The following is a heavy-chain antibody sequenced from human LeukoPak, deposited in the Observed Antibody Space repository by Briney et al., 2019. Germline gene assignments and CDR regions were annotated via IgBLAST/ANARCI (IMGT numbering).Heavy chain of an antibody. D-gene: IGHD2-21*02. J-gene: IGHJ4*02. CDR1: GFTFSSYE. Sequence: GRSLRLSCAASGFTFSSYEMNWVRQAPGKGLEWISYIGTSGSTIYYADSVKGRFTISRDNAKNSLYLQMNSLRAEDTAVYYCARTNLVTAMLDYWGQGTLVTVSS. V-gene: IGHV3-48*03. CDR3: ARTNLVTAMLDY. CDR2: IGTSGSTI.